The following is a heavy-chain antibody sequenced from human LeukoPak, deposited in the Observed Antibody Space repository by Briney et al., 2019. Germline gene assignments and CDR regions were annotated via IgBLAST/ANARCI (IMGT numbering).Heavy chain of an antibody. Sequence: GESLKISCKGSGYSFTSYWIGWVRQMPGKGLEWMGIIYPGDSDTRYSPSFQGQVTISADKSISTAYLQWSSLKASDTAMYYRARLGEYYAFWSGQTPGYFDYWGQGTLVTVSS. CDR3: ARLGEYYAFWSGQTPGYFDY. CDR1: GYSFTSYW. CDR2: IYPGDSDT. D-gene: IGHD3-3*01. J-gene: IGHJ4*02. V-gene: IGHV5-51*01.